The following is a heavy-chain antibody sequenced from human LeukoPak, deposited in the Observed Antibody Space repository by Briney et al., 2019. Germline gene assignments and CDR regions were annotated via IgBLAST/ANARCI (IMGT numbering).Heavy chain of an antibody. Sequence: GGSLRLPCTGSGFPFGTYAMSWVRQAPGKGLEWVSAISGGSDNIHYAESVKGRFTISRVISKSTVYLQMNSLRVEDTAVYYCAKDAVRGRFDPWGQGTMVTVSS. CDR1: GFPFGTYA. CDR2: ISGGSDNI. V-gene: IGHV3-23*01. D-gene: IGHD3-10*01. J-gene: IGHJ5*02. CDR3: AKDAVRGRFDP.